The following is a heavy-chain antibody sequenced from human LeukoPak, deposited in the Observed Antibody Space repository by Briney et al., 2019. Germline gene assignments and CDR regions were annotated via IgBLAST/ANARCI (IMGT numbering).Heavy chain of an antibody. CDR1: GGSISSSSYY. Sequence: SETLSLTCTVSGGSISSSSYYWGWIRPPPGKGLEWIGSIYYSGSTYYNPSLKSRVTISVDTSKNQFSLKLSSVTAADTAAYYCARLAVGLDYWGQGTLVTVSS. CDR3: ARLAVGLDY. CDR2: IYYSGST. J-gene: IGHJ4*02. V-gene: IGHV4-39*01. D-gene: IGHD6-19*01.